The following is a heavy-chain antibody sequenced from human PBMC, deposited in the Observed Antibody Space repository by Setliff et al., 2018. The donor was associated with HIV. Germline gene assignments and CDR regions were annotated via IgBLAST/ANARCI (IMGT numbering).Heavy chain of an antibody. CDR3: ARALLSGSYLGGFDP. CDR2: ISPSGRSK. Sequence: PGGSLRLSCTASGFTFSFYEMNWVRQAPGKGLEWVSYISPSGRSKYYADSVKGRSSISRDNAKNSLSLQMDSLRAEATAVYYCARALLSGSYLGGFDPWGQGTLVTVSS. CDR1: GFTFSFYE. V-gene: IGHV3-48*03. D-gene: IGHD1-26*01. J-gene: IGHJ5*02.